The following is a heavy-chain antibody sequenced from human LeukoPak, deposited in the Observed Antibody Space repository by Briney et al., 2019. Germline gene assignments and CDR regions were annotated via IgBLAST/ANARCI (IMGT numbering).Heavy chain of an antibody. CDR2: IKRDGSEK. V-gene: IGHV3-7*01. J-gene: IGHJ4*02. CDR3: AREWQGGIAAAGTRIEGDY. CDR1: GFSVSGYW. Sequence: GGSLRLSCAVSGFSVSGYWMTWVRQAPGKGLEWVANIKRDGSEKNYVDSVKGRFTISRDNAENSLFLQMNSLRVEDTAVYYCAREWQGGIAAAGTRIEGDYWGQGTLVAVSS. D-gene: IGHD6-13*01.